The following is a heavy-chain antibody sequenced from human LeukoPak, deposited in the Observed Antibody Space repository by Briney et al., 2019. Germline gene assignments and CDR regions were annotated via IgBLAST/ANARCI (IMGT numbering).Heavy chain of an antibody. V-gene: IGHV3-7*01. CDR2: INGDGSLN. J-gene: IGHJ4*02. CDR1: GFTFSTSW. CDR3: AKSFWWFGEFSPFDY. Sequence: PGGSLRLSCAASGFTFSTSWMTWVRQAPGKGLEWVANINGDGSLNGHVASVKGRFTISRDNAKNSLYLQMNSLRAEDTAVYYCAKSFWWFGEFSPFDYWGQGTLVTVSS. D-gene: IGHD3-10*01.